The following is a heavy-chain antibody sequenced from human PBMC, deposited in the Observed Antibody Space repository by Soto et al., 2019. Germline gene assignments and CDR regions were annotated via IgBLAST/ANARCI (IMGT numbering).Heavy chain of an antibody. CDR1: GDSIDTSSYC. Sequence: QLQLQESGPGLVKPSETLSLTCTVSGDSIDTSSYCWGWIRQPPGKGLEWIGSVCYRGTTYYNPSLKSRLTISVDTSKRQFSLKLSSVTAADTAVFYWARQGEHSSSYFFDSWGQGTLVTVSS. J-gene: IGHJ4*02. CDR2: VCYRGTT. CDR3: ARQGEHSSSYFFDS. D-gene: IGHD6-6*01. V-gene: IGHV4-39*01.